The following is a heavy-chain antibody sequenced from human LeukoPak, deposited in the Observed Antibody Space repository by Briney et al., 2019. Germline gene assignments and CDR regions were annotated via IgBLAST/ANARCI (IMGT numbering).Heavy chain of an antibody. CDR1: GFTFSDYY. CDR2: ISSSGSTI. V-gene: IGHV3-11*04. D-gene: IGHD1-1*01. Sequence: GGSLRLSCAASGFTFSDYYMSWIRQAPGKGLEWVSYISSSGSTIYYADSVKGRFTISRDNAKNSLYLQMNSLRAEDTAVYYCASQVQLERRVRDYWGRGTLVTVSS. J-gene: IGHJ4*02. CDR3: ASQVQLERRVRDY.